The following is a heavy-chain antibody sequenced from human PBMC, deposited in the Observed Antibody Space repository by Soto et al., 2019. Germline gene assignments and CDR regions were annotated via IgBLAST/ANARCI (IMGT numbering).Heavy chain of an antibody. V-gene: IGHV4-4*02. D-gene: IGHD3-9*01. CDR3: ASVVLTIPRGAFDA. Sequence: QVQLQESGPGLVKPSGTLSLTCAVSGGSISSSHWWTWLRQSPGKGLKYIGVISHSGTSNSNPSLKCRVTLSVDRSKNHFSLTLTSVTAADTAVYYCASVVLTIPRGAFDAWGQGTLVIVSS. CDR1: GGSISSSHW. J-gene: IGHJ3*01. CDR2: ISHSGTS.